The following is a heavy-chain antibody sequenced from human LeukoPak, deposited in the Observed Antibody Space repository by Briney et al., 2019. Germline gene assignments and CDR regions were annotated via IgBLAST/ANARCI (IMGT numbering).Heavy chain of an antibody. CDR3: ARDHLHIQLWDTAKYYHYYMDV. J-gene: IGHJ6*03. D-gene: IGHD5-18*01. V-gene: IGHV1-46*01. Sequence: ASVKVSCKASGYTFTSYYMHWVRQAPGQGLEWMGIINPSGGSTSYAQKFQGRVTMTRDTSTSTVHMELSSLRSEDTAVYYCARDHLHIQLWDTAKYYHYYMDVWGKGTTVTVSS. CDR1: GYTFTSYY. CDR2: INPSGGST.